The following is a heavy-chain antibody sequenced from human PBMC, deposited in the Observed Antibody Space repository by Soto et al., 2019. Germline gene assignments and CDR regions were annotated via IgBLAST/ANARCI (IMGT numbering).Heavy chain of an antibody. CDR3: THASRYSAFDF. D-gene: IGHD2-15*01. V-gene: IGHV2-5*02. Sequence: QITLKESGPMLVKPTQTLTLTCTFSGFSLSSSGVSVGWIRQHPGKALEWLAHIYWDDDKRYSTSLKNRLIITKDTSKNQVILTMTDRDPVDTATFYCTHASRYSAFDFCGQGTMVAVSS. CDR1: GFSLSSSGVS. CDR2: IYWDDDK. J-gene: IGHJ3*01.